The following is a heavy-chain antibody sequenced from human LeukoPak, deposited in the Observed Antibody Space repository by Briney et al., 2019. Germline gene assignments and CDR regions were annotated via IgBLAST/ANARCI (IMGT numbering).Heavy chain of an antibody. CDR2: ISAYNSNT. CDR3: ARDPSNTSGWYIYFDS. V-gene: IGHV1-18*01. D-gene: IGHD6-19*01. CDR1: GYTFTNYG. J-gene: IGHJ4*02. Sequence: ASVQVSCKASGYTFTNYGISWVRQAPGQGLEWMGWISAYNSNTNYAQKLQGRVTLTIDTSTSTAYMELRNLRSDDTAIYYCARDPSNTSGWYIYFDSWGQGTLVTVSS.